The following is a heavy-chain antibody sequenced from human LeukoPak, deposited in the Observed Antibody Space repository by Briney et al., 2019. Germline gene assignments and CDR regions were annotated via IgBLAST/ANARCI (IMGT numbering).Heavy chain of an antibody. Sequence: PGGSLRLSCAATGFTFSSYTMSWVRQAPGKGLEWVSGISGSGISTYYADSVKGRLTISRDNSKNTLYLQMNGLRVEDTAVYYCAITRSDYYDTRGSPAWGQGTLVTVSS. CDR3: AITRSDYYDTRGSPA. J-gene: IGHJ4*02. CDR2: ISGSGIST. D-gene: IGHD3-22*01. V-gene: IGHV3-23*01. CDR1: GFTFSSYT.